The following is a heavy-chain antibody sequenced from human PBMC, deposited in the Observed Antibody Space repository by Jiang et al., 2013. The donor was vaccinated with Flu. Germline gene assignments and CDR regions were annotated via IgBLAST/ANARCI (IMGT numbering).Heavy chain of an antibody. Sequence: SGAEVKKPGASVKVSCKASGYLFTSYLIHWVRQAPGQGLEWMGVFDPHNGRTKFAHNFQGRLSMTRDPSTTTVYMELSSLRSDDTAVYYCARTYGIGQIDYWGQGTPVTVSS. CDR1: GYLFTSYL. J-gene: IGHJ4*02. CDR3: ARTYGIGQIDY. V-gene: IGHV1-46*01. CDR2: FDPHNGRT. D-gene: IGHD3-10*01.